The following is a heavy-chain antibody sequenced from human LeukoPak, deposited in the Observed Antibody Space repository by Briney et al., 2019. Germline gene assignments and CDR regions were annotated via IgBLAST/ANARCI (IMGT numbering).Heavy chain of an antibody. CDR3: ARDLYVTNWFDP. J-gene: IGHJ5*02. CDR1: GFTFGNYW. CDR2: IKSDGSTT. V-gene: IGHV3-74*01. Sequence: GGSLRLSCVASGFTFGNYWMHWVRQVPGKGLVWISRIKSDGSTTNYLDSVKGRFTISRDNAKSTLYLQMNSLRAEDTAMYYCARDLYVTNWFDPWGQGNLVTVSS. D-gene: IGHD2/OR15-2a*01.